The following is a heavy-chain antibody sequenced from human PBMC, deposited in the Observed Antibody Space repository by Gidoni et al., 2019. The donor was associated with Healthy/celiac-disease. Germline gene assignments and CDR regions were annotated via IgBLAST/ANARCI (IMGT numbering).Heavy chain of an antibody. CDR1: GYTFTSYY. Sequence: QVQLVQSGAEVKKPGASVKFSCTASGYTFTSYYMHWVRHAPGQGLEWMGIINPSGGSKSDAQKFQGRVTMTRDTSTSTVYMELSSRRSEDTAVYYCAREGGGMDVWGQGTTVTVSS. CDR3: AREGGGMDV. J-gene: IGHJ6*02. V-gene: IGHV1-46*01. CDR2: INPSGGSK.